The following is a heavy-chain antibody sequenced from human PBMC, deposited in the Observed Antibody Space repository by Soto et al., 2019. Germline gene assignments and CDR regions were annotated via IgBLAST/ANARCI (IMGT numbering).Heavy chain of an antibody. V-gene: IGHV3-30*18. J-gene: IGHJ4*02. CDR3: ANGGEIMITFGGGYFDY. D-gene: IGHD3-16*01. Sequence: QVQLVESGGGVGHPGRSLRLSCAASGFTFNTYGMHWVRQAPGKGLEWVAVISYDGSIKYYSDSVKGRFTISRDNSKNTLYLQMNSLRPEDTDVYYCANGGEIMITFGGGYFDYWGQGTLVTVSS. CDR1: GFTFNTYG. CDR2: ISYDGSIK.